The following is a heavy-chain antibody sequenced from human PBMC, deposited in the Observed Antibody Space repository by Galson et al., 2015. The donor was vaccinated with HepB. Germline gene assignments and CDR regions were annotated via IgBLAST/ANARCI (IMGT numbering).Heavy chain of an antibody. J-gene: IGHJ4*02. CDR2: MSGSGATT. Sequence: SLRLSCAASGFPFSTYAMAWVRQAPGKGLEWVSSMSGSGATTYYADSVKGRFTISRDNSKNTLYLQMSSLRAEDTAVYYCAREVYSVNGPFDYWGQGTLVTVSS. D-gene: IGHD5/OR15-5a*01. CDR1: GFPFSTYA. CDR3: AREVYSVNGPFDY. V-gene: IGHV3-23*01.